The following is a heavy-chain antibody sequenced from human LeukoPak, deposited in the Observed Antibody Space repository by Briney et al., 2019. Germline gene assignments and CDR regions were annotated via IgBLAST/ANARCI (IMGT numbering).Heavy chain of an antibody. CDR1: GFTFSSYW. CDR2: IDGSIGST. V-gene: IGHV3-23*01. CDR3: AKAPPYSSGWFQYYFDY. J-gene: IGHJ4*02. Sequence: GRSLRLSCAATGFTFSSYWMSWVRQAPGKGLECVSSIDGSIGSTYYADSVKGRFTISRDNSKNTLYLQMNSLRAEDTALYYCAKAPPYSSGWFQYYFDYWGQGTLVTVSS. D-gene: IGHD6-19*01.